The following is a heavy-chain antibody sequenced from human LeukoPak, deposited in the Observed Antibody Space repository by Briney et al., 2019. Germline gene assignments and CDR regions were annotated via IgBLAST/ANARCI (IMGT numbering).Heavy chain of an antibody. CDR3: ARARVDIVATTFYGFDY. D-gene: IGHD5-12*01. Sequence: SEPLSLTCTVSGGSISSYYWSWIRQPPGKGLEWIGYIYYSGSTNYNPSLESRVTISVDTSKNQFSLKLSSVTAADTAVYYCARARVDIVATTFYGFDYWGQGTLVTISS. J-gene: IGHJ4*02. V-gene: IGHV4-59*01. CDR1: GGSISSYY. CDR2: IYYSGST.